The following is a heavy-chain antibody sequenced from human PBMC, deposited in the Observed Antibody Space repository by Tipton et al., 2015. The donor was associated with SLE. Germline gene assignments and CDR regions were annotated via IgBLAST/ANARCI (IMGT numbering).Heavy chain of an antibody. CDR3: ARDATYYDFWSGYFYFDY. V-gene: IGHV4-34*01. D-gene: IGHD3-3*01. CDR2: INHSGST. CDR1: GGSFSGYY. Sequence: TLSLTCAVYGGSFSGYYWSWIRQPPGKGLEWIGEINHSGSTNYNPSLKSRVTISVDTSKNQFSLQLNSVTPEDTAVYYCARDATYYDFWSGYFYFDYWGQGTLVTVSS. J-gene: IGHJ4*02.